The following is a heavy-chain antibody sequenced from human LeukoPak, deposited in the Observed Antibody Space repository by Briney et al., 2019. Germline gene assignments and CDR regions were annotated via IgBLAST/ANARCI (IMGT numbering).Heavy chain of an antibody. D-gene: IGHD2-15*01. CDR2: IYPGDSRT. Sequence: GESLKISCKASAYSFTTDWIGWVRQMPGKGLEWMAVIYPGDSRTRYNPSFEGQISISADQSTSTAYLQWGSLKASDTAMYYCACCKLLATWSDPWGQGTLVTVSS. J-gene: IGHJ5*02. CDR3: ACCKLLATWSDP. V-gene: IGHV5-51*01. CDR1: AYSFTTDW.